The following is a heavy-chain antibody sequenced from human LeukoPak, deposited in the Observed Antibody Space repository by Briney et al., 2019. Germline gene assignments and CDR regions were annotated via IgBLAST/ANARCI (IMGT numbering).Heavy chain of an antibody. D-gene: IGHD2-15*01. J-gene: IGHJ5*02. V-gene: IGHV3-7*01. CDR1: GFTFSSYW. Sequence: GGSLRLSCAASGFTFSSYWMSWVRQAPGKGLEWVANIKQDGSEKYYVDSVKGRFTISRDNAKNSLYLQMNSLRAEDTAVYYWARDLGSCSGGSCPTFDPWGQGTLVTVSS. CDR2: IKQDGSEK. CDR3: ARDLGSCSGGSCPTFDP.